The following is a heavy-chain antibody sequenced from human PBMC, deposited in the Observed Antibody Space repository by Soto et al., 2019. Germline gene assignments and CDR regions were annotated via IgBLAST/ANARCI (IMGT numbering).Heavy chain of an antibody. D-gene: IGHD1-26*01. V-gene: IGHV4-31*01. CDR1: GGSVSSGGYY. CDR3: ASKPTVPSGFDS. CDR2: IYYTGIT. J-gene: IGHJ4*02. Sequence: VQLQESGPGLVKPSQTLFLTCNFSGGSVSSGGYYWSWIRQPPGHGLEWIGYIYYTGITYDTPSLQSLVTISLGSSKNQFSQTLTSVAAADTVIYYCASKPTVPSGFDSWGQGTLVTVSS.